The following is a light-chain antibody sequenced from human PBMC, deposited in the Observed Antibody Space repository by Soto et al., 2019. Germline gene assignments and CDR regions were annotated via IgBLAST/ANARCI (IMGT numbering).Light chain of an antibody. J-gene: IGKJ1*01. CDR1: RSINRW. V-gene: IGKV1-5*01. Sequence: IQMTQSPSTLSASVGYRVTITCRASRSINRWLAWYQQKPGKAPKLIISDASNLENGVPSRFSGSGSGTEFTLTISSLQSDDFATYYCQQYSAYWTFGQGTKVDIK. CDR3: QQYSAYWT. CDR2: DAS.